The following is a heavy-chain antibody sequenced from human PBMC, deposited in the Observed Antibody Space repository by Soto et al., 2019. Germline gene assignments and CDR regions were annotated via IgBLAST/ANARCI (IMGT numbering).Heavy chain of an antibody. CDR1: GGSISSSSYY. V-gene: IGHV4-39*01. CDR3: ARQTSYYYGSGIRSLGQNMDV. CDR2: IYYSGST. Sequence: QLQLQESGPGLVKPSETLSLTCTVSGGSISSSSYYWGWIRQPPGKGLEWIGSIYYSGSTYYNPSLKSRVPTSVHTSKNHFPLKLSSVTAADTAVYYCARQTSYYYGSGIRSLGQNMDVWGQGTTVTVSS. J-gene: IGHJ6*02. D-gene: IGHD3-10*01.